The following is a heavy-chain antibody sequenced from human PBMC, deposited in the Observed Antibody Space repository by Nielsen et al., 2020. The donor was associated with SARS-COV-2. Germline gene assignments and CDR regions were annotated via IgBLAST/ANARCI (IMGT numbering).Heavy chain of an antibody. D-gene: IGHD3-22*01. J-gene: IGHJ5*02. Sequence: GESLKISCAASGFTFSSYGMHWVRQAPGKGLEWVAVISYDGSNKYYADSVKGRFTISRDNSMNTLYLQMNSLRAEDTAVYYCTTWLVVIPFDPWGQGTLVTVSS. CDR1: GFTFSSYG. CDR2: ISYDGSNK. V-gene: IGHV3-30*03. CDR3: TTWLVVIPFDP.